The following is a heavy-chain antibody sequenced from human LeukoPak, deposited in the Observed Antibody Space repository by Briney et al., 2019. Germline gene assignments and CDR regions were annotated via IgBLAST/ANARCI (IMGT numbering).Heavy chain of an antibody. V-gene: IGHV3-53*05. CDR2: IYSGGST. CDR1: GFTVSSNY. Sequence: PGGSLRLSCAASGFTVSSNYMSWVRQAPGKGLEWVSVIYSGGSTYYADSVKGRFTISRDNSKNTLYLQMNSLSAEDTDVYYCVGDEGLRGLFLTHRLDYWGQGTLVTVSS. J-gene: IGHJ4*02. D-gene: IGHD3-10*01. CDR3: VGDEGLRGLFLTHRLDY.